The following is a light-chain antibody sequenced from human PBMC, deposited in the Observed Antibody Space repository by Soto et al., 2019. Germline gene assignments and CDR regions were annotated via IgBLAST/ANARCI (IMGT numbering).Light chain of an antibody. Sequence: DIPLTQSPSFLSASVGDRVTITCRASQGISSYLAWYQQKPGKAPKLLISAASTLQSGVPSRFSGSGSGTEFTLTISRLQPEDFATYYCQQLSSYPTFGQGTKLEIK. V-gene: IGKV1-9*01. CDR1: QGISSY. CDR3: QQLSSYPT. J-gene: IGKJ2*01. CDR2: AAS.